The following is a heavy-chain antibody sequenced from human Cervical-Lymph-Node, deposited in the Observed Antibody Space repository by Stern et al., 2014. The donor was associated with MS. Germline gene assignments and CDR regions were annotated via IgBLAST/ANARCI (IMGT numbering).Heavy chain of an antibody. CDR2: IVVGRGNT. Sequence: QLVESGPEVKKPGTSVKVSCKASGFTFTSSAVQWVRQARGQRLEWIGWIVVGRGNTNYAQKFQERVTITRDMSTSTAYMELSSLRSEDTAVYYCAADMIPVVGATRAAGSLLGYWGQGTLVTVSS. CDR3: AADMIPVVGATRAAGSLLGY. D-gene: IGHD1-26*01. CDR1: GFTFTSSA. V-gene: IGHV1-58*01. J-gene: IGHJ4*02.